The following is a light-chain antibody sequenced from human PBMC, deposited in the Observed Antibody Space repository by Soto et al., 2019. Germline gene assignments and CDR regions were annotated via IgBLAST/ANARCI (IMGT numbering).Light chain of an antibody. V-gene: IGLV2-8*01. CDR2: NVN. J-gene: IGLJ1*01. CDR1: SRDIGGYDF. Sequence: QSALTQPPSASGSPGQAVTISCTGTSRDIGGYDFVSWYQVRPGEAPQLIIYNVNGRPSGVPRRFPRFKSGNTASLTVSGLQAVDEADYYGSSYSDTNICVFGTGTKV. CDR3: SSYSDTNICV.